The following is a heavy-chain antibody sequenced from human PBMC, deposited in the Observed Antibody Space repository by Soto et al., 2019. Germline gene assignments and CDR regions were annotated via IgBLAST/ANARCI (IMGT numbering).Heavy chain of an antibody. CDR1: GYTFTSYA. D-gene: IGHD5-18*01. J-gene: IGHJ4*02. Sequence: GASVKVSCKASGYTFTSYAMHWVRQAPGQRLEWMGWIDAGNGNTKYSQKFQGRVTITRDTSASTAYMELSSLRSEDTAVYYCARDILYSYGSVYWGQGTLVTVSS. V-gene: IGHV1-3*01. CDR2: IDAGNGNT. CDR3: ARDILYSYGSVY.